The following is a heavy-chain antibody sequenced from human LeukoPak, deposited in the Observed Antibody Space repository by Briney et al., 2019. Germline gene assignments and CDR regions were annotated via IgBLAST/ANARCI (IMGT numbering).Heavy chain of an antibody. CDR2: IYYIGST. D-gene: IGHD2-21*02. J-gene: IGHJ3*01. CDR3: ARYCDGDCNSSAFDL. V-gene: IGHV4-59*13. Sequence: SETLSLTCLVSGGSINNYYWSWIRQPPGKGLGWIGYIYYIGSTNYNPSLRGRVTMSVDTSKNHLSLKLTSVTAADTAVYYCARYCDGDCNSSAFDLWGQGTLVTVSS. CDR1: GGSINNYY.